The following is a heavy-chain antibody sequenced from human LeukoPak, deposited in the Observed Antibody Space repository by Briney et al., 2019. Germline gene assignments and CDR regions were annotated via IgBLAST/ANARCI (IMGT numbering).Heavy chain of an antibody. J-gene: IGHJ4*02. D-gene: IGHD2-15*01. Sequence: PGGSLRLSCAASGFTFSSYWMSWVRQAPGKGLEWVANIKQDGSEEYYVDSVKGRFTISRDNAKNSLYLQMNSLRAEDTAVYYCARDVWDCSGGSCPVYFDYWGQGTLVTVSS. V-gene: IGHV3-7*01. CDR3: ARDVWDCSGGSCPVYFDY. CDR1: GFTFSSYW. CDR2: IKQDGSEE.